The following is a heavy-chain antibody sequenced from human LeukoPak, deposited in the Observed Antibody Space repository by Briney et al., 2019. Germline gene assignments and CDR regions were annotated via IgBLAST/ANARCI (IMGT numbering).Heavy chain of an antibody. CDR1: GLTFSSYA. J-gene: IGHJ5*02. V-gene: IGHV3-23*01. CDR2: IRGSGGSK. Sequence: GGSLRLSCAGSGLTFSSYAMSWVRQAPGKGLEGVSGIRGSGGSKIYAESVKGRFTISRDNSKNTLFLQMNSLRAEDTAVYCCAKAPDYRAPNGYFDPWGQGTLVTVSS. CDR3: AKAPDYRAPNGYFDP. D-gene: IGHD4-11*01.